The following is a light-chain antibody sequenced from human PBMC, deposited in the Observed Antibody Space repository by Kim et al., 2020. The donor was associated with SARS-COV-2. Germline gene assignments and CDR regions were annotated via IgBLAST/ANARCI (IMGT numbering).Light chain of an antibody. CDR1: RPNIGAGYD. Sequence: GQRVTISGTGSRPNIGAGYDVHWYQQLPGTAPKLLIYGNSKRPSGVPDRFSGSKSGTSASLAITGLQAEDEADYYCQSYDSSLSVVFGGGTQLTVL. CDR2: GNS. J-gene: IGLJ2*01. CDR3: QSYDSSLSVV. V-gene: IGLV1-40*01.